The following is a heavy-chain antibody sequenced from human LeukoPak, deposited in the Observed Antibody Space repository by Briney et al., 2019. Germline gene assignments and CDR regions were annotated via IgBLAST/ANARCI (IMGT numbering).Heavy chain of an antibody. CDR1: GGSFSSYY. D-gene: IGHD1-26*01. CDR2: INHSGST. CDR3: ARELEWELLYLEGLPYYFDY. V-gene: IGHV4-34*01. Sequence: PSETLSLTCAVYGGSFSSYYWTWIRQPPGKGLEWIGEINHSGSTNYNPSLKSRVTISVDTSKNQFSLKLSSVTAADTAVYYCARELEWELLYLEGLPYYFDYWGQGTLVTVSS. J-gene: IGHJ4*02.